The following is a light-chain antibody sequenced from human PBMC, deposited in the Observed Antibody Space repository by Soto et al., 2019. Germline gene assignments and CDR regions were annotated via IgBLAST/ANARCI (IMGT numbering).Light chain of an antibody. CDR2: DAS. CDR3: QQSYGTPIT. V-gene: IGKV1-5*01. CDR1: QSISSW. Sequence: DIQMTQSPSTLSASVGDRVTITCRASQSISSWLAWYQQKPGKAPKLLIYDASSLESGVPSRFSGSGSGTDFTLTITSPQPEDFATYYCQQSYGTPITFGQGTLLEIK. J-gene: IGKJ5*01.